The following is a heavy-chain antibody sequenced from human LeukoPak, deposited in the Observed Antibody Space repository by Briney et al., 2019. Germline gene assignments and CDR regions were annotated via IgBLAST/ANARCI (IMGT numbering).Heavy chain of an antibody. V-gene: IGHV5-51*01. CDR2: IYPGDSDT. J-gene: IGHJ5*02. CDR1: GYTSYW. Sequence: GESLKISCKGSGYTSYWIGWVRQMPGKGLEWMGIIYPGDSDTRYSPSFRGQVTISADKSISTAYLQWSSLKASDTAMYYCARQILYSSSWYYWFDPWGQGTLVTVSS. D-gene: IGHD6-13*01. CDR3: ARQILYSSSWYYWFDP.